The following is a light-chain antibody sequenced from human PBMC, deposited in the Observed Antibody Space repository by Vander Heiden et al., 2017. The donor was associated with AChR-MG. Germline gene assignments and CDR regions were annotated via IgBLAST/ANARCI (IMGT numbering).Light chain of an antibody. V-gene: IGKV2-28*01. CDR2: LGS. CDR3: MQDLQTPYT. Sequence: DIVMTQSPLSLPVTPGEPASISCRPSQSLLHSNVYNYLDWYLQKPGQSPQLLIYLGSNRASGVPDRFSGSGSGTDFTLKISRVEAEDVGVYYCMQDLQTPYTFGQGTKLEIK. CDR1: QSLLHSNVYNY. J-gene: IGKJ2*01.